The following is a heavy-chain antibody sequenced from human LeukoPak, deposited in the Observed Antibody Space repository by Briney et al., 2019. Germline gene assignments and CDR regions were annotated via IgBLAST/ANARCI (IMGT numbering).Heavy chain of an antibody. J-gene: IGHJ4*02. CDR1: GFTFSGYG. CDR3: AKDGNPHNDYFDY. CDR2: IWYDGSNK. D-gene: IGHD1-1*01. V-gene: IGHV3-33*06. Sequence: GGSLRLSCAASGFTFSGYGMHWVRQAPGKGLEWVAVIWYDGSNKYYADSVKGRFTISRDNSKNTLYLQMNSLRAEDTAVYYCAKDGNPHNDYFDYWGQGTLVTVSS.